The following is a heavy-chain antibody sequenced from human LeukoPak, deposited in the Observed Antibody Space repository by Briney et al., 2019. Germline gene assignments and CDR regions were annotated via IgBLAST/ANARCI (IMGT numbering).Heavy chain of an antibody. V-gene: IGHV3-21*01. CDR1: AFSLKDYN. D-gene: IGHD3-16*01. J-gene: IGHJ5*02. Sequence: GGSLRLSCAASAFSLKDYNMNWVRQAPGEGLEWVSSISYTGTYIYYADSVKGRFTISRDNAKNPLYLQMNSLRAEDTAVYYCASSGGLSVYSNWFDPWGQGTLVTVSS. CDR3: ASSGGLSVYSNWFDP. CDR2: ISYTGTYI.